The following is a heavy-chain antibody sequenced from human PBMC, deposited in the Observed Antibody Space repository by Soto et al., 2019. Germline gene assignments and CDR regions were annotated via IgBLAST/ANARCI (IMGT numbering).Heavy chain of an antibody. D-gene: IGHD2-21*02. J-gene: IGHJ5*02. CDR3: AKDGGHCSGVDCLFDP. CDR2: LKWNGDNV. V-gene: IGHV3-9*01. Sequence: EVQLVESGGGLVQPGRSLRLSCAASGFNFDAYAMHWVRQAPGKGLEWVSGLKWNGDNVGYADSVRGRFTISRDNAKNSLYLQMNSLRVEDTAFYYCAKDGGHCSGVDCLFDPWGQGTLVTVSS. CDR1: GFNFDAYA.